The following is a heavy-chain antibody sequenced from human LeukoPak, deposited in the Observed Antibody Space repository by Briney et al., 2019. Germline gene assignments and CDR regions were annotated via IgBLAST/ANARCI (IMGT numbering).Heavy chain of an antibody. Sequence: SQTLSLTCAISGDSVSSNSAAWNWIRQSPSRGLEWLGRTYYRSKWYNDYAVSVKSRITINPDTSKNQFSLRLNSVTPEDTAVYYCARAEEAYFWSGYSNWFDPWGQGTLVTVSS. J-gene: IGHJ5*02. CDR1: GDSVSSNSAA. D-gene: IGHD3-3*01. CDR2: TYYRSKWYN. CDR3: ARAEEAYFWSGYSNWFDP. V-gene: IGHV6-1*01.